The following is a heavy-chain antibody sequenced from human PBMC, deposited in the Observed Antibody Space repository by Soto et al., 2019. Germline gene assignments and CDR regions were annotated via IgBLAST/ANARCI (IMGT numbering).Heavy chain of an antibody. CDR1: GYSFTSYW. J-gene: IGHJ6*02. D-gene: IGHD6-6*01. CDR2: IDPSDSYT. V-gene: IGHV5-10-1*01. CDR3: AWSLAAPDDTYSSGMDV. Sequence: GESLKISCKGSGYSFTSYWISWVRQMPGKGLEWMGRIDPSDSYTNYSPSFQGHVTISADKSISTAYLQWSSLKASDTAMYYCAWSLAAPDDTYSSGMDVWAQGNRVTVSS.